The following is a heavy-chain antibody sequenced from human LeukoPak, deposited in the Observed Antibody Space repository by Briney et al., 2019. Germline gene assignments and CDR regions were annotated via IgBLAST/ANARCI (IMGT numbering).Heavy chain of an antibody. CDR3: ASGLQGPPDY. V-gene: IGHV4-34*01. D-gene: IGHD5-18*01. CDR1: GGSLSGYY. CDR2: INLSGST. J-gene: IGHJ4*02. Sequence: PSETLSPTCAVYGGSLSGYYWSWIRQPPRKGLEWSGEINLSGSTNYNPSLKSRVTISVDTSKNQFSLKLSSVTAADTAVYYCASGLQGPPDYWGQGTLVTVSS.